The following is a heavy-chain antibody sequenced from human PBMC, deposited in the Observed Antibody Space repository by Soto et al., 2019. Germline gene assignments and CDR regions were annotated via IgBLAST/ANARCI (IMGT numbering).Heavy chain of an antibody. V-gene: IGHV3-49*04. J-gene: IGHJ4*01. Sequence: PGGYLRLSCATSGFTFHDHGMSWVRQGPGKGLDWVGFIRIGRYVATTEYAASVKGRFFISRDDSKSIAFLQMNNLETEDTAVYYCTRAPLLCTGASCYSRDGWGNGTLVTGSS. CDR2: IRIGRYVATT. CDR1: GFTFHDHG. D-gene: IGHD2-15*01. CDR3: TRAPLLCTGASCYSRDG.